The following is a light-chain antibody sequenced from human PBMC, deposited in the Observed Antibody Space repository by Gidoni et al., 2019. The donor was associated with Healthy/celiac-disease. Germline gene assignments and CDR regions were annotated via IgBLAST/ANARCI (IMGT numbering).Light chain of an antibody. J-gene: IGLJ2*01. CDR3: QAWDSRVV. CDR1: KLGDKY. V-gene: IGLV3-1*01. CDR2: QDS. Sequence: SYELTQPPSVSVSPGQTASITCSGDKLGDKYACWYQQKPGQSPVLVIYQDSKLPTGIPERFSGSNSGNTATLTNSGTQAMDEADYYCQAWDSRVVFGGWTKLTVL.